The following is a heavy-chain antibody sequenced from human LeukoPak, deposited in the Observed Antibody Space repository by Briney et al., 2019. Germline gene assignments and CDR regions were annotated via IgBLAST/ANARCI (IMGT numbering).Heavy chain of an antibody. D-gene: IGHD3-16*02. CDR1: GFTVSSNY. CDR3: ARGPRDYDYVWGSYRYLEDQYYFDY. Sequence: GGSLRLSCAASGFTVSSNYMSWVRQAPGKGLERVSVIYSGGSTYYADSVKGRFTISRDNSKNTLYLQMNSLRAEDTAVYYCARGPRDYDYVWGSYRYLEDQYYFDYWGQGTLVTVSS. CDR2: IYSGGST. V-gene: IGHV3-66*01. J-gene: IGHJ4*02.